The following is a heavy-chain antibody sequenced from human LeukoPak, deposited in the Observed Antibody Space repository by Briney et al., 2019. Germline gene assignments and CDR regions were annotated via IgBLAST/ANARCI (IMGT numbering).Heavy chain of an antibody. V-gene: IGHV4-34*01. CDR2: INHSGST. D-gene: IGHD3-3*01. Sequence: PSETLSLTCAVYGGSFSGYYWSWIRQPPGKGLEWIGEINHSGSTNYNPSLKSRVTISVDTSKNQFSLKLSSVTAADTAVYYCARRRSGYYTGGRYFDYWGQGTLVTVSS. CDR1: GGSFSGYY. CDR3: ARRRSGYYTGGRYFDY. J-gene: IGHJ4*02.